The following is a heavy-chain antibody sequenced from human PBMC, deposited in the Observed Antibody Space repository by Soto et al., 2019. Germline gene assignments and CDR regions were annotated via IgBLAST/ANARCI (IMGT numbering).Heavy chain of an antibody. CDR1: GFTFSSYS. CDR3: ARDGSEGSGEIGYYYYMDV. CDR2: ITSSGASI. Sequence: EVQLVESGGGLVKPGGSLRLSCAASGFTFSSYSLNWVRQAPGKGLEWVSSITSSGASIYNADSVKGRFTISRDNAKNSLYLQMNSLRAEDTAVYYCARDGSEGSGEIGYYYYMDVWGKGTTATVSS. D-gene: IGHD2-15*01. J-gene: IGHJ6*03. V-gene: IGHV3-21*01.